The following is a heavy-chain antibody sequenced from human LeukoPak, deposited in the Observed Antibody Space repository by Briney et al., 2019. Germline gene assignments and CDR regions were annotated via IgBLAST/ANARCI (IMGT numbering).Heavy chain of an antibody. D-gene: IGHD3-22*01. J-gene: IGHJ4*02. CDR2: INWNSGSI. V-gene: IGHV3-9*01. CDR3: AKGWSSGSRTSLDY. Sequence: GGSLRLSCAASGFTFNDFAMHWVRQAPGKGLEWVSGINWNSGSIDYADSVKGRFTISRDNAKNSLYLQMNSLRAEDTALYYCAKGWSSGSRTSLDYWGQGTLVTVSS. CDR1: GFTFNDFA.